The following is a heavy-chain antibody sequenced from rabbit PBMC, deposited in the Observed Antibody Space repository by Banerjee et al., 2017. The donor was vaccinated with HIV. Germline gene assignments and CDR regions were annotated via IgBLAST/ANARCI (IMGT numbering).Heavy chain of an antibody. V-gene: IGHV1S40*01. CDR1: GFSFSSSYY. J-gene: IGHJ4*01. D-gene: IGHD8-1*01. Sequence: QSLEESGGDLVKPGASLTLTCTASGFSFSSSYYMSWVRQAPGKGLEWIAYIYAGTSGNTVYATWAKGRFTISKTSSTTVTLQMTSLTAADTATYFCARDEGGIDYYFSLWGPGTLVTVS. CDR3: ARDEGGIDYYFSL. CDR2: IYAGTSGNT.